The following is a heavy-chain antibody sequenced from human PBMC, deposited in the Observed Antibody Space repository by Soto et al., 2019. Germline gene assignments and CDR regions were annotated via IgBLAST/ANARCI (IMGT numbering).Heavy chain of an antibody. Sequence: GGSLRLSCAASGFTFSAYWMHWVRQAPGKGLVWVSRINSDGSTTRYADSVEGRFTISRDNAKNTLYLQMNSLRAEDTAVYYCARDRDIVATSYYYMDVWGKGTTVTVSS. CDR3: ARDRDIVATSYYYMDV. D-gene: IGHD5-12*01. CDR2: INSDGSTT. J-gene: IGHJ6*03. CDR1: GFTFSAYW. V-gene: IGHV3-74*01.